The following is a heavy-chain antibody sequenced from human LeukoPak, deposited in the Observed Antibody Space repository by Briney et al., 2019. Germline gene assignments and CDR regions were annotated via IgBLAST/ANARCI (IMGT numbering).Heavy chain of an antibody. CDR2: IIPILGIA. D-gene: IGHD4-17*01. J-gene: IGHJ6*02. CDR3: ARVAGTTVPPYYYYGMDV. CDR1: GGTFSSYT. V-gene: IGHV1-69*02. Sequence: SVKVSCKASGGTFSSYTISWVRQAPGQWLEWMGRIIPILGIANYAQKWQGRVTITAEKSTRTASMELSSLRSEDTAVYSCARVAGTTVPPYYYYGMDVWGQGTTVTVSS.